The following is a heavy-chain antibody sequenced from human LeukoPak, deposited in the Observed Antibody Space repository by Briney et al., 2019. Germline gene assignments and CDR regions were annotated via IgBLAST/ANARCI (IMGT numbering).Heavy chain of an antibody. CDR1: GGSFSGYY. D-gene: IGHD3-10*01. CDR2: INHSGST. Sequence: PSETLSHTCAVYGGSFSGYYWSWIRQPPGKGLEWIGEINHSGSTNYNPSLKSRVTISVDTSKNQFSLKLSSVTPEDTAVYYCARALRGAYDYWGQGTLVTVSS. CDR3: ARALRGAYDY. J-gene: IGHJ4*02. V-gene: IGHV4-34*01.